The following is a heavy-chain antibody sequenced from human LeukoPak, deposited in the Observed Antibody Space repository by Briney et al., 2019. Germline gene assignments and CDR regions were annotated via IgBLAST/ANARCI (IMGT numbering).Heavy chain of an antibody. CDR2: IGATGSTT. CDR1: GFTSSKNA. J-gene: IGHJ4*02. V-gene: IGHV3-23*01. Sequence: GGSLRLSCTGSGFTSSKNAIRWVRQAPGKGLEWVAAIGATGSTTSYADSAKGRFTNSRNNSKNTIYLQSDSLRAEDTDIYCWAKVFSTYYSDSWGQGTLVTVSS. CDR3: AKVFSTYYSDS. D-gene: IGHD2/OR15-2a*01.